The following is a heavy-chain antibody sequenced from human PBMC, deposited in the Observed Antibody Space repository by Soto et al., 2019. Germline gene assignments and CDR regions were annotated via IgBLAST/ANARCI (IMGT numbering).Heavy chain of an antibody. Sequence: LRLSCAASGFTFSSYSMNWVRQAPGKGLEWVSYISSSSSTIYHADSVKGRFTISRDNAKKSLYMQMNSLRDEDTAVYYCARRPYYDSSGYYGPEYCQSCGHGTLVTVSS. CDR1: GFTFSSYS. D-gene: IGHD3-22*01. CDR3: ARRPYYDSSGYYGPEYCQS. J-gene: IGHJ1*01. CDR2: ISSSSSTI. V-gene: IGHV3-48*02.